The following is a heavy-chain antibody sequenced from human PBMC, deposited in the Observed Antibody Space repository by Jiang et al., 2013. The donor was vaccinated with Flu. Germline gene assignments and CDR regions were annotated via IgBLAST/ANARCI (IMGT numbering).Heavy chain of an antibody. V-gene: IGHV3-11*01. CDR3: ARVVTGLQYYYYYYMDV. J-gene: IGHJ6*03. D-gene: IGHD2-21*02. CDR1: GFTFNDYY. Sequence: VQLVESGGGLVKPGGSLRLSCAASGFTFNDYYMAWIRQAPGKGLEWVSYISGGGTTIYYADSVEGRCTMSRDNAKNSLYLHMNSLRAEDTAVYFCARVVTGLQYYYYYYMDVWGKRDHGHRLL. CDR2: ISGGGTTI.